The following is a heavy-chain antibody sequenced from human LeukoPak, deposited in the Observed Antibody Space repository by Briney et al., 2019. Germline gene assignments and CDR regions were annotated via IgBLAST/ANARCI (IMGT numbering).Heavy chain of an antibody. V-gene: IGHV1-46*01. Sequence: ASVKVSCKASGYTFTSYYMHWVRQAPGQGLEWMGIINPSGGSTSYAQKFQGRVTMTRDTSTSTVYMELSSLRSEGTAVYYCARTRLSSGWYDYFDYWGQGTLVTVSS. CDR1: GYTFTSYY. J-gene: IGHJ4*02. CDR2: INPSGGST. CDR3: ARTRLSSGWYDYFDY. D-gene: IGHD6-19*01.